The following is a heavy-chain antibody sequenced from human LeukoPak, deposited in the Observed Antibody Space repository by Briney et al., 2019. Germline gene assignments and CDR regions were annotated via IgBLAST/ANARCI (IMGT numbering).Heavy chain of an antibody. Sequence: SETLSLTCIVSGGSISSYYWSWIRQPPGKGLEWIGYFYYSGSTNYNPSLKSRVTISVDTSKKQFSLKLSSVTAADTAVYYCARLSGYDWESFCDYWGQGTLVTVSS. CDR3: ARLSGYDWESFCDY. V-gene: IGHV4-59*01. CDR2: FYYSGST. D-gene: IGHD5-12*01. J-gene: IGHJ4*02. CDR1: GGSISSYY.